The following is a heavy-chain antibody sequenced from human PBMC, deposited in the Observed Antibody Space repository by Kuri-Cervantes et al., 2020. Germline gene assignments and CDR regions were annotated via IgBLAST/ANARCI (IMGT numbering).Heavy chain of an antibody. CDR2: IGTSSSTI. CDR3: ARSFDI. V-gene: IGHV3-48*01. CDR1: GFTFSSYS. J-gene: IGHJ3*02. Sequence: GGSLRLSCAASGFTFSSYSMNWVRQAPGKGLGWVSYIGTSSSTIYYADSVKGRFTISRDNTKTSVFLQMNSLRAEDTAVYYCARSFDIWGQGTVVTVSS.